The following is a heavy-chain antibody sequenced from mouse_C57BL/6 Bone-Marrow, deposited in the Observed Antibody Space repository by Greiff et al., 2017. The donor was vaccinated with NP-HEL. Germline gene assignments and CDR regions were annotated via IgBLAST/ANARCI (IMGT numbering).Heavy chain of an antibody. CDR1: GFTFSDYY. CDR2: INYDGSST. CDR3: ARDKWFAY. J-gene: IGHJ3*01. Sequence: EVMLQESEGGLVQPGSSMKLSCTASGFTFSDYYLAWVRQVPEKGLEWVANINYDGSSTYYLDSLKSRFIISRDNAKNILYLQMSSLKSEDTATYYCARDKWFAYWGQGTLVTVSA. V-gene: IGHV5-16*01.